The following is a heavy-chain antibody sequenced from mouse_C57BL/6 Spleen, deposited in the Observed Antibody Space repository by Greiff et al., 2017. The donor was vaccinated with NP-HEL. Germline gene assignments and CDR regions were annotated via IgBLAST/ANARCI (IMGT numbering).Heavy chain of an antibody. CDR2: ISNGGGST. V-gene: IGHV5-12*01. D-gene: IGHD2-2*01. J-gene: IGHJ2*01. CDR1: GFTFSDYY. Sequence: EVQRVESGGGLVQPGGSLKLSCAASGFTFSDYYMYWVRQTPEKRLEWVAYISNGGGSTYYPDTVKGRFTISRDNAKNTLYLQMSRLKSEDTAMYYCARQGYDVGYFDYWGQGTTLTVSS. CDR3: ARQGYDVGYFDY.